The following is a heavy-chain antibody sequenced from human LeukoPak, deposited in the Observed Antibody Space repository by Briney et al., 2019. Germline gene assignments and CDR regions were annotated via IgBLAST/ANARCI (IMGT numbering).Heavy chain of an antibody. V-gene: IGHV1-8*01. Sequence: ASVKVSCKASGYTFTSYDINWVRQAAGQGLEWMGCMNPNSGNTGYAQKFQGRVTMTRNTSISTAYMELSSLRSEDTAVYYCARVVYSYDSSGYSYYFDYWGQGTLVTVSS. CDR2: MNPNSGNT. CDR1: GYTFTSYD. J-gene: IGHJ4*02. CDR3: ARVVYSYDSSGYSYYFDY. D-gene: IGHD3-22*01.